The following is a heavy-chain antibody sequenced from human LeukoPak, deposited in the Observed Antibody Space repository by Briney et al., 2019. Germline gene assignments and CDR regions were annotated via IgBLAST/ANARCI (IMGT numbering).Heavy chain of an antibody. CDR2: INHSGST. V-gene: IGHV4-34*01. J-gene: IGHJ4*02. Sequence: SETLSVTCAVYGESFSGYFWTWIRQPPGKGLEWIGEINHSGSTNYNPSLKSRVIILVDTSKNQFSLKLNSVTAADTAVYYCARELRKYYYGSGSTRRPSYYFDCWGQGTLVTVSS. CDR1: GESFSGYF. D-gene: IGHD3-10*01. CDR3: ARELRKYYYGSGSTRRPSYYFDC.